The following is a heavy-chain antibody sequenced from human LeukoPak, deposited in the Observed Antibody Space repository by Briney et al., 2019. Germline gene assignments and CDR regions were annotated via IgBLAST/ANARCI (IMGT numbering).Heavy chain of an antibody. D-gene: IGHD3-10*01. Sequence: SETLSLTCTVSGVSISSYYRSWIRQPPGKGLEWIWYIYTSGSTNYNPSLKSRVTISVDRCKNEFSVKLSYANSADTAVYYCARLKVGYYYGSGSSMMGEYYFDYWGQGTLDSVSS. CDR2: IYTSGST. V-gene: IGHV4-4*09. J-gene: IGHJ4*02. CDR3: ARLKVGYYYGSGSSMMGEYYFDY. CDR1: GVSISSYY.